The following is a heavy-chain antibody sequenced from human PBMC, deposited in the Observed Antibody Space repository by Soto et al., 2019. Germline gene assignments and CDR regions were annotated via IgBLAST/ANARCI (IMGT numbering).Heavy chain of an antibody. D-gene: IGHD6-6*01. J-gene: IGHJ6*03. Sequence: PSETLSLTCTVSGGSVSSGSYYWRWIRQPPGKGLEWIGYIYYSGSTNYKPSLKSRVTISVDTSKNQFSLKLSSVTAADTAVYYCARVGVYSSSGDYYYMDVWGKGTTVTVSS. V-gene: IGHV4-61*01. CDR1: GGSVSSGSYY. CDR3: ARVGVYSSSGDYYYMDV. CDR2: IYYSGST.